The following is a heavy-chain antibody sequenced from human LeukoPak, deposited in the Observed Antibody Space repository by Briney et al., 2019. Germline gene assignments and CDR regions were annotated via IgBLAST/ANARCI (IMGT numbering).Heavy chain of an antibody. J-gene: IGHJ5*02. CDR1: GYTFTSYA. CDR2: INAGNGNT. Sequence: ASVKVSCQASGYTFTSYAMHWVRQAPGQRLEWMGWINAGNGNTKYSQKFQGRVTITRDTSASTAYMELSSLRSEDTAVYYCARDDLGVVVPAAPLDPWGQGTLVTVSS. D-gene: IGHD2-2*01. V-gene: IGHV1-3*01. CDR3: ARDDLGVVVPAAPLDP.